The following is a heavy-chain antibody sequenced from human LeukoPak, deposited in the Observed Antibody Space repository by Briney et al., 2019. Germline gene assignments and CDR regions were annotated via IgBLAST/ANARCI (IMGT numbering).Heavy chain of an antibody. CDR3: ARDSTGNWFGP. V-gene: IGHV4-30-4*01. Sequence: SQTLSLTCTASAGSTTSGAYYWSWTRQPPGRGLEWTWYIYYSGSTYYNPSLKSRVTISVDTSKTQFSLKLSSVAAADTAVYYCARDSTGNWFGPWGQGTLVTVSS. CDR2: IYYSGST. J-gene: IGHJ5*02. D-gene: IGHD2-8*02. CDR1: AGSTTSGAYY.